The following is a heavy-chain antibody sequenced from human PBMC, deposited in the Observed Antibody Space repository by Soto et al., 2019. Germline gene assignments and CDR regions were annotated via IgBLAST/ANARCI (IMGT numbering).Heavy chain of an antibody. CDR1: GGSISRYY. V-gene: IGHV4-59*01. Sequence: SETLSLTCTVSGGSISRYYWSWIRQPPGKGLEWIGYIYHSGSTTYNPSLKSRVTISVDTSKNQFSLKLSSVTAADTAVYYCARDPIVGSAYYFDSWGQGTLVTVSS. D-gene: IGHD1-26*01. J-gene: IGHJ4*02. CDR3: ARDPIVGSAYYFDS. CDR2: IYHSGST.